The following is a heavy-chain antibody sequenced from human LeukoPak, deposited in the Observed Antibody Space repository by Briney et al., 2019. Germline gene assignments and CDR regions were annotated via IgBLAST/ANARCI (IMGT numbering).Heavy chain of an antibody. Sequence: TSETLSLTCTVSGGSISSYYWSWNRQPPGKGLEWIGYIYYSGSTNYNPSLKSRVTISVDTSKNQFSLKLSSVTAADTAVYYCARVGFGEPFDYWGQGTLVTVSS. CDR2: IYYSGST. V-gene: IGHV4-59*01. J-gene: IGHJ4*02. CDR1: GGSISSYY. D-gene: IGHD3-10*01. CDR3: ARVGFGEPFDY.